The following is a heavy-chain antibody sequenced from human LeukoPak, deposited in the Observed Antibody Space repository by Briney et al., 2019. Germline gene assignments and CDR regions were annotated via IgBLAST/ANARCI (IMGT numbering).Heavy chain of an antibody. J-gene: IGHJ4*02. CDR1: SXX. CDR3: AKRSGILLDY. Sequence: SXXMXXVRPAPGKGLEWVSAISGSGGSTYYADSVKGRFTISRDNSKNTLYLQMNSLRAEDTAVYYCAKRSGILLDYWGQGTLVTVXS. CDR2: ISGSGGST. D-gene: IGHD1-26*01. V-gene: IGHV3-23*01.